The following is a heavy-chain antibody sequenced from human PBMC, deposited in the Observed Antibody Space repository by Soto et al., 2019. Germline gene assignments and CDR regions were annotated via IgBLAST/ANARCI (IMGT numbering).Heavy chain of an antibody. Sequence: GGSLRLSCAASEFTLTYAWMSWVRQAPGKGLEWVGRIKSKTDGGTTDYAAPVKGRFTISRDESQNTLYLQMNSLKTEDTAVYYCTSLYYGHWGQGTLVTVSS. J-gene: IGHJ4*02. D-gene: IGHD3-16*02. CDR1: EFTLTYAW. CDR2: IKSKTDGGTT. V-gene: IGHV3-15*01. CDR3: TSLYYGH.